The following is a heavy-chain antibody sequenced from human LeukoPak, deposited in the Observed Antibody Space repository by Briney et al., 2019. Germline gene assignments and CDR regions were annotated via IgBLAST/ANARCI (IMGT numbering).Heavy chain of an antibody. J-gene: IGHJ6*03. CDR3: ARDHVYYYYYMDV. CDR2: FSSSSSTI. Sequence: GGSLRLSCAAFGFTFSSYSMNWVRQAPGKGLEWVSYFSSSSSTIYYADSVKGRFTISRDNAKNSLYLQMNSLRAEDTAVYYCARDHVYYYYYMDVWGKGTTVTVSS. V-gene: IGHV3-48*01. CDR1: GFTFSSYS.